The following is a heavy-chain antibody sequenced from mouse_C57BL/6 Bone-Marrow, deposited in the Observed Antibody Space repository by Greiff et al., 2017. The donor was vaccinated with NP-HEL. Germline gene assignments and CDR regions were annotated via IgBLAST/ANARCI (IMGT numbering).Heavy chain of an antibody. V-gene: IGHV1-82*01. J-gene: IGHJ2*01. CDR3: AREGRLLRQCDY. CDR1: GYAFSSSW. CDR2: IYPGDGDT. D-gene: IGHD1-1*01. Sequence: QVQLQQSGPELVKPGASVKISCKASGYAFSSSWMNWVKQRPGKGLEWIGRIYPGDGDTNYNGKFKGKATLTADKSSSTAYMQLSSLTSEDSAVYFCAREGRLLRQCDYWGQGTTLTVSS.